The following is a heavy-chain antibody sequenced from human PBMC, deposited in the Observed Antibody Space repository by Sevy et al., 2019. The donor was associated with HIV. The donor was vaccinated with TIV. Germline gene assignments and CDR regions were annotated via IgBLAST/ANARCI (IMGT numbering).Heavy chain of an antibody. V-gene: IGHV3-33*01. Sequence: GGSLRLSCAASGFTFSSYGMHWVRQAPGKGLEWVAVIWYDGSNKYYADSVKGRFTISRDNSKNTLYLQMNSLRAEDTAGYYWARARYGSGSFDYWGQGTLVTVSS. CDR1: GFTFSSYG. D-gene: IGHD3-10*01. CDR2: IWYDGSNK. J-gene: IGHJ4*02. CDR3: ARARYGSGSFDY.